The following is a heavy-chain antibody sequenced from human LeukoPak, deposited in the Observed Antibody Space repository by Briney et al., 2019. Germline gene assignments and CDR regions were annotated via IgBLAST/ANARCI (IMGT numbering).Heavy chain of an antibody. Sequence: GGPLRLSCAASGFTFSSYGMNWVRQAPGKGLEWVSSISSSSSYIYYADSVKGRFTISRDNAKNSLYLQMNSLRAEDTAVYYCASISSSSGTDAFDIWGQGTMVTVSS. CDR1: GFTFSSYG. V-gene: IGHV3-21*01. CDR2: ISSSSSYI. CDR3: ASISSSSGTDAFDI. J-gene: IGHJ3*02. D-gene: IGHD3-22*01.